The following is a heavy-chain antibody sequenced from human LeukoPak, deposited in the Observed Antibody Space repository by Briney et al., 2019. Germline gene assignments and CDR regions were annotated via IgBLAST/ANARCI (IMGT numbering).Heavy chain of an antibody. CDR2: IYHSGNT. Sequence: PSETLSLTCTVSGYSISSGHYWGWVRQPPGKGLEWIGSIYHSGNTYGNPSLKSRVTISVDTSKNQFSLNLSSVTAADTAVYYCARHGYIAVAGTVDYWVQGTLITVSS. J-gene: IGHJ4*02. V-gene: IGHV4-38-2*02. CDR1: GYSISSGHY. CDR3: ARHGYIAVAGTVDY. D-gene: IGHD6-19*01.